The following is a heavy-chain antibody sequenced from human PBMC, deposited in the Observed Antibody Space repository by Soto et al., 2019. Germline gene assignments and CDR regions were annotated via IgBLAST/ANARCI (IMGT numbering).Heavy chain of an antibody. CDR1: GFTFSSYG. Sequence: PGGSLRLSCAASGFTFSSYGMHWVRQAPGKGLEWVAVISCDGSNKYYADSVKGRFTISRDNSKNTLYLQMNSLRAEDTAVYYCAKDLTDYGDYNDYWGQGTLVTVSS. CDR3: AKDLTDYGDYNDY. CDR2: ISCDGSNK. D-gene: IGHD4-17*01. V-gene: IGHV3-30*18. J-gene: IGHJ4*02.